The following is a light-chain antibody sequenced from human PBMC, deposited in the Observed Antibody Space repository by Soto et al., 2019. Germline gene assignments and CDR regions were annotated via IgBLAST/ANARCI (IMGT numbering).Light chain of an antibody. CDR2: EVS. V-gene: IGLV2-8*01. Sequence: SVLTQPPSASGSPGQSVTISCTGTSSDVGGYNYVSWYQQHPGKAPKLMISEVSKRPSGVPDRFSVSKSGNTASLTVSGLQAEDEADYYCSSFAGNNNLVFGGGTKLTVL. CDR3: SSFAGNNNLV. CDR1: SSDVGGYNY. J-gene: IGLJ2*01.